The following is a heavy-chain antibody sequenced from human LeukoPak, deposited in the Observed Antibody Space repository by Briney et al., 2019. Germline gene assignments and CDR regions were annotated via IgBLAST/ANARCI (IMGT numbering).Heavy chain of an antibody. J-gene: IGHJ4*02. V-gene: IGHV4-31*03. CDR3: ASHLILGIINY. D-gene: IGHD3-16*01. CDR2: IYDSGST. Sequence: SQTLSLTCTVSCGSISSGGYYCSWIRQHPGKGLEWIGYIYDSGSTYYNPSLKSRVTISVDTSKNQFSLKLRSVTAEDTAVYYCASHLILGIINYWGQGTLVTVSS. CDR1: CGSISSGGYY.